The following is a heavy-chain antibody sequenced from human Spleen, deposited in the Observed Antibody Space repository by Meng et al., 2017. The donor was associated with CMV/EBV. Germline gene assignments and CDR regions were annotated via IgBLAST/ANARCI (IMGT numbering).Heavy chain of an antibody. CDR1: GYTFTNYG. CDR2: ISVYYSST. D-gene: IGHD3-22*01. Sequence: ASVKVSCKASGYTFTNYGIIWVRQAPGQGLEWMGWISVYYSSTNYAQNLQGRVTMSTDTSTSTAYLELRSLRSEDTAIYYCARDRKVGYYYYGMDVWGQGTTVTVSS. CDR3: ARDRKVGYYYYGMDV. V-gene: IGHV1-18*01. J-gene: IGHJ6*02.